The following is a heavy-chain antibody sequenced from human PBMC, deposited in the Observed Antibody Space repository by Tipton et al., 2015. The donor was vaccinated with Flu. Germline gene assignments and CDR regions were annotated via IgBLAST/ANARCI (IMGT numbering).Heavy chain of an antibody. Sequence: LRLSCTISGHSISSDYYWGWIRQPPGKGLEWIGSIYNDRSTYYNPSLKSRITVSLDTSKDQFSLNLNSVTAADSAVYYCAAYYYDTSGPIFDCWGQGALVTVSS. D-gene: IGHD3-22*01. CDR2: IYNDRST. J-gene: IGHJ4*02. V-gene: IGHV4-38-2*02. CDR1: GHSISSDYY. CDR3: AAYYYDTSGPIFDC.